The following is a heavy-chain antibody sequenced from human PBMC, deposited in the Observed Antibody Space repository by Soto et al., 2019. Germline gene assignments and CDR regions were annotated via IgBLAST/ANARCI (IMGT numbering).Heavy chain of an antibody. CDR2: IIPVSGTT. CDR1: GGAISSYA. D-gene: IGHD1-26*01. CDR3: ARGPAVDVGPTYFDH. Sequence: QVQLVQPGAEVKKPGSSVKVSCKAIGGAISSYAISWVRQAPGQGLEWMGGIIPVSGTTTYAQKFQARVTITADESTTSAYMELSSLRSEDTAVYYCARGPAVDVGPTYFDHWGQGTPVTVSP. V-gene: IGHV1-69*01. J-gene: IGHJ4*02.